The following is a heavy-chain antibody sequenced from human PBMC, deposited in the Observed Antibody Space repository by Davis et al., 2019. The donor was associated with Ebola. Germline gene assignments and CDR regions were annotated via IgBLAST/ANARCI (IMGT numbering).Heavy chain of an antibody. Sequence: AASVKVSCKASGGTFSSYAISWVRQAPGQGLEWMGGIIPIFGTANYAQKFQGRVTITADKSTSTAYIELSSLRSEDTAVYYCARVFYSGYADYWGQGTLVTVSS. CDR3: ARVFYSGYADY. V-gene: IGHV1-69*06. CDR1: GGTFSSYA. J-gene: IGHJ4*02. D-gene: IGHD5-12*01. CDR2: IIPIFGTA.